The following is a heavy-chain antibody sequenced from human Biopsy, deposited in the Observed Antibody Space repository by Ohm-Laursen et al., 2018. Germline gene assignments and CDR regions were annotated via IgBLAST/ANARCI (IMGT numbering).Heavy chain of an antibody. J-gene: IGHJ5*02. CDR2: MIPSSGKT. CDR1: GYSSSTYD. D-gene: IGHD6-6*01. CDR3: ARGYSRRVSIFEASIYWFDT. V-gene: IGHV1-8*01. Sequence: ASVKAFCKASGYSSSTYDVNWARQARGQGLEWMGWMIPSSGKTGYAQRFQGRVTLTMNTSISTAYMELSGLRSEDTAVYFCARGYSRRVSIFEASIYWFDTWGQGTLVTVSS.